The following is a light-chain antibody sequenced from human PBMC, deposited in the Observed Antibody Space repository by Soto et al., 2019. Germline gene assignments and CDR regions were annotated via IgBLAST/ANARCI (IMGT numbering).Light chain of an antibody. J-gene: IGKJ5*01. CDR2: DAS. V-gene: IGKV3-11*01. CDR1: QSVSSY. CDR3: QQRSNWPSIT. Sequence: EIVLTQSPATLSLSPGERATLSCRASQSVSSYLAWYQQKPGQAPRLLIYDASNRATGIPARFSGSGSGTDFTLTISSLEPEDFAVYDCQQRSNWPSITFGQGTRLETK.